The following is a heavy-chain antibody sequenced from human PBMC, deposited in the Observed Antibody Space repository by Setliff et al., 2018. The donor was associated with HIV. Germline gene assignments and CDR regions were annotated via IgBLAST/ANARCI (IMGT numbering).Heavy chain of an antibody. CDR2: VYYSGET. J-gene: IGHJ4*02. V-gene: IGHV4-59*11. D-gene: IGHD6-19*01. CDR3: ARHTIGVATRSDGFDF. CDR1: GGSISSHY. Sequence: SETLSLTCSVSGGSISSHYWTWIRQSPGKGLEWIGSVYYSGETDYITALKSRVSTSVDTSKNQFSLKLSSVTAADTAVYYCARHTIGVATRSDGFDFWGQGRLVTVS.